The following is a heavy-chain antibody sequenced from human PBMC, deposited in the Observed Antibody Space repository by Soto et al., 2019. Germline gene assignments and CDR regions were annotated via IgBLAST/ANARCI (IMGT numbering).Heavy chain of an antibody. CDR1: GLTFNNYW. D-gene: IGHD3-10*01. CDR3: AGGDYAGAGTFYLTDH. V-gene: IGHV3-74*01. CDR2: INGDGRTT. J-gene: IGHJ4*02. Sequence: EVQLVESGGGLVQPGGSLRLSCTASGLTFNNYWMHWVRQAPGKGPVWVSRINGDGRTTTYADYVRGRFTISRDNAKNTVYLQMNSLRAEDTAVYYCAGGDYAGAGTFYLTDHRGQGSLVTVSS.